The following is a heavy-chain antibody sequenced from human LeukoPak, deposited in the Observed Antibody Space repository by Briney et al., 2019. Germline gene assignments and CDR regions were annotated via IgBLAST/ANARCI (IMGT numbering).Heavy chain of an antibody. Sequence: PGGSLRLSCAASGFTFRNGWMTWVRQAPGKGLEWVSGINWNGGRTGYADSVKGRFTISRDNAKNSLYLQMNSLRAEDTALYYCARDYDYGDYPGYWGQGTLVTVSS. D-gene: IGHD4-17*01. CDR3: ARDYDYGDYPGY. CDR1: GFTFRNGW. CDR2: INWNGGRT. J-gene: IGHJ4*02. V-gene: IGHV3-20*04.